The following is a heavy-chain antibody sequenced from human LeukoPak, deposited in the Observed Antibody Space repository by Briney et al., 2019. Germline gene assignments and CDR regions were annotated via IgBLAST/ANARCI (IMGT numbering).Heavy chain of an antibody. CDR3: AIDRYSSGWYTFDY. CDR2: ISSSSSYI. CDR1: GFTFSNHW. D-gene: IGHD6-19*01. V-gene: IGHV3-21*01. Sequence: GGSLRLSCAASGFTFSNHWLHWVRQAPGKGLEWVSSISSSSSYISYADSVKGRFTISRDNAKSSLDLQMNSLRAEDTAVYYCAIDRYSSGWYTFDYWGQGTLVTVSS. J-gene: IGHJ4*02.